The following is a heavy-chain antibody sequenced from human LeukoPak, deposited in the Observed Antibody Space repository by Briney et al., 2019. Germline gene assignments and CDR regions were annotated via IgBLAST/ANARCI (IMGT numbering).Heavy chain of an antibody. V-gene: IGHV3-23*01. Sequence: TGGSLRLSCAASGFIFSSYAMSWVRQAPGKGLEWVSAVSGSGGRTYYADSVKGRFTISRDNSKNTLYLQMNSLRAEDTAVYYCAKGQPDYSDYRYYFDYWGQGTLVTVSS. J-gene: IGHJ4*02. CDR3: AKGQPDYSDYRYYFDY. CDR2: VSGSGGRT. CDR1: GFIFSSYA. D-gene: IGHD4-11*01.